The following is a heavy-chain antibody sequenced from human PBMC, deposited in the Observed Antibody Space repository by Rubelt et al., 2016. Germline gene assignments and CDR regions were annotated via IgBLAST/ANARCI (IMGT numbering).Heavy chain of an antibody. D-gene: IGHD2-8*01. CDR3: AKDKVRPPHCTNGVCYYGSYGMDV. J-gene: IGHJ6*02. CDR2: ISYDGSNK. V-gene: IGHV3-30*18. Sequence: EWVAVISYDGSNKYYADSVKGRFTISRDNSKNTLYLQMNSLRAEDTAVYYCAKDKVRPPHCTNGVCYYGSYGMDVWGQGTTVTVSS.